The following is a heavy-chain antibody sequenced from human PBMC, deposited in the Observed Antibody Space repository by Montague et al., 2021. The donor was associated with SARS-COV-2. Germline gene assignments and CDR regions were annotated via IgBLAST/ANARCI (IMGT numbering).Heavy chain of an antibody. CDR2: IKPDESEK. CDR1: GFTFSNIW. CDR3: AKNGGAHGLDV. V-gene: IGHV3-7*01. J-gene: IGHJ6*02. D-gene: IGHD4-23*01. Sequence: SLRLSCAASGFTFSNIWMSWVRQAPGKGLEWVANIKPDESEKNYVDSVKGRFSISRDNAMNSLYLQMDNLRAEDTAIYYCAKNGGAHGLDVWGQGTSVSVSS.